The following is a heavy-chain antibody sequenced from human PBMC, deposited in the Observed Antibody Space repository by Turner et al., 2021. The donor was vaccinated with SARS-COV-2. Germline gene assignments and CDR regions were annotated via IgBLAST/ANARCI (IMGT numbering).Heavy chain of an antibody. V-gene: IGHV3-21*06. D-gene: IGHD3-22*01. J-gene: IGHJ3*02. CDR2: ISSSSSYI. Sequence: EAQLVESGGGLVKTGGSLRVSCAASGFTFSSYGMNWVRQAPGKGLEWVSSISSSSSYIYYADSLKGRFTISRNNAKNSVYLQMNSLRAEDTAVYYCAREKPGFDSSGYYPDAFDIWGQGTMVTVSS. CDR3: AREKPGFDSSGYYPDAFDI. CDR1: GFTFSSYG.